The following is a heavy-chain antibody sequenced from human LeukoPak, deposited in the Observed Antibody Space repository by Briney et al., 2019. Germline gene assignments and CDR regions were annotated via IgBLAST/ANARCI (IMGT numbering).Heavy chain of an antibody. Sequence: GRSLRLSCAASGFTFSSYVMHWVRQAPGKGLEWVAVIWYDGSNKYYADSVKGRFTISRDNSKNTLYLQMNSLRAEDTAVYYCARDAAFPQYYYGSGSYYPDYWGQGTLVTVSS. CDR2: IWYDGSNK. CDR3: ARDAAFPQYYYGSGSYYPDY. V-gene: IGHV3-33*01. CDR1: GFTFSSYV. J-gene: IGHJ4*02. D-gene: IGHD3-10*01.